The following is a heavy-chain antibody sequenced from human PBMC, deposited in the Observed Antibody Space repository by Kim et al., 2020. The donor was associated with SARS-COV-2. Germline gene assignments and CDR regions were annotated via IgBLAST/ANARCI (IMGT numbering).Heavy chain of an antibody. V-gene: IGHV1-3*01. Sequence: TKYSQKFQGRVTITRDTSASTAYMELSSLRSEDTAVYYCATLGPAAPPKNWGQGTLVTVSS. D-gene: IGHD3-16*01. CDR2: T. J-gene: IGHJ4*02. CDR3: ATLGPAAPPKN.